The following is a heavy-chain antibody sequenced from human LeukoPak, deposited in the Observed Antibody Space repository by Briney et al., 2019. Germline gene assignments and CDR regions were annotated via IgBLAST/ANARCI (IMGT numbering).Heavy chain of an antibody. CDR3: ARDGNSGYDPDAFDI. J-gene: IGHJ3*02. CDR1: GFTFSSYG. D-gene: IGHD5-12*01. V-gene: IGHV3-48*04. CDR2: ISSSGSTI. Sequence: GGSLRLSCAASGFTFSSYGMHWVRQAPGKGLEWVSYISSSGSTIYYADSVKGRFTISRDNPKNSLYLQMNSLRAEDTAVYYCARDGNSGYDPDAFDIWGQGTMVTVSS.